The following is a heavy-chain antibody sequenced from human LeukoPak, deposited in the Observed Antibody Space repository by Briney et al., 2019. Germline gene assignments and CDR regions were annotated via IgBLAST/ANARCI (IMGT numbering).Heavy chain of an antibody. V-gene: IGHV3-23*01. Sequence: GGSLRLSCAASGFTFSSYAMSWVRQAPGKGLEWVSAISGSGGSTYYADSVKGRFTISRDNSKNTLYLQMNSLRAEDTAVYYCAARYSSGWSPFDYWGQGTLVTVSS. J-gene: IGHJ4*02. CDR1: GFTFSSYA. CDR2: ISGSGGST. CDR3: AARYSSGWSPFDY. D-gene: IGHD6-19*01.